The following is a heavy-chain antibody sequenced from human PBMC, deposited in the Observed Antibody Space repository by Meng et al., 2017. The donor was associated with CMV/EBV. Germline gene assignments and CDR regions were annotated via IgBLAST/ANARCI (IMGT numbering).Heavy chain of an antibody. V-gene: IGHV3-30-3*01. CDR2: VSSDGANK. D-gene: IGHD3-3*01. CDR3: ARDPHYDSWVEGSNGMDV. CDR1: GFTFSTYA. J-gene: IGHJ6*02. Sequence: GGSLRLSCAASGFTFSTYAMHWVRLVPGKGLEWVAVVSSDGANKYYGDSVKGRFTISRDNSKNTLYLQMNSLRTEDTALYYCARDPHYDSWVEGSNGMDVWGQGTTVTVSS.